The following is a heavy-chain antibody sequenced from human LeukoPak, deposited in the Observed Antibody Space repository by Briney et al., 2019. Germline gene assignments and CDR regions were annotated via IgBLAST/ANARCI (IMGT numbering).Heavy chain of an antibody. CDR3: ARDTPFTSGWPRD. CDR1: GGSFRGYY. CDR2: INHSGST. J-gene: IGHJ4*02. D-gene: IGHD6-19*01. Sequence: PSETLSLTCAVYGGSFRGYYWSWIRQPPGKGLEWIGEINHSGSTKYNPSLKSRVTISVDTSKNQFSLKLSSVTAADTAVYYCARDTPFTSGWPRDWGQGTLVTVSS. V-gene: IGHV4-34*01.